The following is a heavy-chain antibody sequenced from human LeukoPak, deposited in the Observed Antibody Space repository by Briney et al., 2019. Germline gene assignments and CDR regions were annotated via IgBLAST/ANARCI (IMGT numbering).Heavy chain of an antibody. CDR1: GYTFTSYG. V-gene: IGHV1-18*01. CDR2: ISAYNGNT. Sequence: ASVKVSCKASGYTFTSYGISWVRQAPGQGLEWMGWISAYNGNTNYAQKLQGRVTMTTDTSTSTAYMELRSLRSDDTAVYYCARDRVDGSGSPEGMDVWGQGTTVTVSS. D-gene: IGHD3-10*01. J-gene: IGHJ6*02. CDR3: ARDRVDGSGSPEGMDV.